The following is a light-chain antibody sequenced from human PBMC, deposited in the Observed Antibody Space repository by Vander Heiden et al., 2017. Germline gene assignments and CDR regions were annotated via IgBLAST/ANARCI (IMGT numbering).Light chain of an antibody. CDR3: LVSYSGTWV. V-gene: IGLV7-46*01. Sequence: QAVVTQEPSLTVSPGGTVTPTCGSSTGAVTSGHYPYWFQQKPGQAPRTLIYDTSNRQSWTPARFSGSLLGGKAVLTLSGAQPEDEAEYYCLVSYSGTWVFGGGTKLTVL. CDR1: TGAVTSGHY. CDR2: DTS. J-gene: IGLJ3*02.